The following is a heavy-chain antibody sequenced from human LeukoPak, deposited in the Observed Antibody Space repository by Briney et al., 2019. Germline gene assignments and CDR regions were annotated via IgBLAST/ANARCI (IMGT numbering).Heavy chain of an antibody. CDR2: ISAYNGNT. CDR3: ARDLKCSGGSCYRDIFDY. Sequence: ASVKVSCKASGYTFTSYGISWVRQAPGQGLEWMGWISAYNGNTNYAQKLQGRVTMTTDTSTSTAYMELRSLRSDDTAVYYCARDLKCSGGSCYRDIFDYWVQGTLVTVSS. J-gene: IGHJ4*02. V-gene: IGHV1-18*04. CDR1: GYTFTSYG. D-gene: IGHD2-15*01.